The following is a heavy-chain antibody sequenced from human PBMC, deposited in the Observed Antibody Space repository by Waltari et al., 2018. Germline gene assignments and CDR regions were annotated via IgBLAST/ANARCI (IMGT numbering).Heavy chain of an antibody. Sequence: EVQLLESGGGLVQPGGSLTLSCAASGFRFTSYFMSWVRQAPGKGLEWVAGITSSVGDTAYADSVKGRFTISRDNSNNTLFLQMSSLSAEDTAVYYCAREKSSWLPTYWGQGTLVTVSS. CDR3: AREKSSWLPTY. V-gene: IGHV3-23*01. CDR1: GFRFTSYF. CDR2: ITSSVGDT. J-gene: IGHJ4*02. D-gene: IGHD2-2*01.